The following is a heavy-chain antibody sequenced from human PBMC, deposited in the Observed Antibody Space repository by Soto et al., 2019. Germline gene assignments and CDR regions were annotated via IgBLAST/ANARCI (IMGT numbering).Heavy chain of an antibody. V-gene: IGHV4-31*03. D-gene: IGHD3-3*02. CDR2: IYYSGST. J-gene: IGHJ4*02. CDR3: ARTAWHLFDY. CDR1: GGSINIGGYY. Sequence: LSLTCTVSGGSINIGGYYWSWIRQHPGKGLEWIGYIYYSGSTFYNPSLKSRVTISFDTSKNQFSLKLNSVTAADTAVYYCARTAWHLFDYWSQGTLVTVSS.